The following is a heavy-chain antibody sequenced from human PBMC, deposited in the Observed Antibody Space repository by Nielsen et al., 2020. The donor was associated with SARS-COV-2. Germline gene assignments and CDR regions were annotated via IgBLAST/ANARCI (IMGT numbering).Heavy chain of an antibody. V-gene: IGHV5-51*01. D-gene: IGHD3-3*01. CDR2: IYPGDSYT. CDR3: ARHGTANRGLRFLEWLSGIYYFDY. Sequence: VRQMPGKGLEWMGIIYPGDSYTNYSPSFQGHVTISADKSISTAYLQWSSLKASDTAMHYCARHGTANRGLRFLEWLSGIYYFDYWGQGTLVTVSS. J-gene: IGHJ4*02.